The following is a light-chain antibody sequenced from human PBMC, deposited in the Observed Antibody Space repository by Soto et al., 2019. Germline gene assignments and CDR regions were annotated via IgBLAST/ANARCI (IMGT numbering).Light chain of an antibody. J-gene: IGKJ1*01. CDR3: QQYNNYRT. CDR1: QTINTW. Sequence: DIPMTQSPSTLSASIGDRVTITCRASQTINTWLAWYQQKPGKPPKVLIYKASNLENGVPSRFSGSGSGTEFTLTISSLQPEDFATYYCQQYNNYRTFGQGTKVEIK. CDR2: KAS. V-gene: IGKV1-5*03.